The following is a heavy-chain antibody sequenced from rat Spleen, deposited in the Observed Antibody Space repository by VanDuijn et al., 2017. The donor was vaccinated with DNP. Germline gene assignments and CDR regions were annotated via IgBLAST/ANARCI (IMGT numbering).Heavy chain of an antibody. Sequence: EVQLVESGGDLVQPGRSLKLSCVASGFTFNKYRMTWIRQVPGKGLEWVAAITSSGGSTYYPDSVKGRFTISRDNAKNTLYLQMNSLRSEDTATYYCARGSGTYYWYFDFWGPGTMVTVSS. CDR2: ITSSGGST. CDR1: GFTFNKYR. D-gene: IGHD5-1*01. J-gene: IGHJ1*01. V-gene: IGHV5-31*01. CDR3: ARGSGTYYWYFDF.